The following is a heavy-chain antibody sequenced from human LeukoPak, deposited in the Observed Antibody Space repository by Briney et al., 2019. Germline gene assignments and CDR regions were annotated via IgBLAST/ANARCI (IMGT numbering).Heavy chain of an antibody. CDR1: GFTFSSYG. Sequence: GGSLRLSCAASGFTFSSYGMHWVRQAPGKGLEWVAFIRYDGSNKYYADSVKGRFTISRDNSKNTLYLQMTSLRVEDTAVYYCAREGPYSSSWYGFFYFDFWGQGTLLTVSS. J-gene: IGHJ4*02. CDR3: AREGPYSSSWYGFFYFDF. D-gene: IGHD6-13*01. V-gene: IGHV3-30*02. CDR2: IRYDGSNK.